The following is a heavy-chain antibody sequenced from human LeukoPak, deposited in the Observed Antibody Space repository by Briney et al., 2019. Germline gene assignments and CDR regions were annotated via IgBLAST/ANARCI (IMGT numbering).Heavy chain of an antibody. CDR2: INHSGST. CDR1: GGSFSGYY. CDR3: ARGRILGY. J-gene: IGHJ4*02. V-gene: IGHV4-34*01. Sequence: PSETLSLTCAVYGGSFSGYYWSWIRQPPGKGLEWIGEINHSGSTNYNPSLKSRATISVDTSKNQFSLKLSSVTAADTAVYYCARGRILGYWGQGTLVTVSS. D-gene: IGHD5-18*01.